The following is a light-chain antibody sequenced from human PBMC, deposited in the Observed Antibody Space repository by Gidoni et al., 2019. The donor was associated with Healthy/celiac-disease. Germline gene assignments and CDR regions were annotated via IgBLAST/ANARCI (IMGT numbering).Light chain of an antibody. V-gene: IGLV2-14*01. CDR1: SSDVGGYNY. J-gene: IGLJ1*01. Sequence: QSALTQPAPVSGSPGQSITIYRTGTSSDVGGYNYVSWYQQHPGKAPKLMIYDVSNRPSGVSNRFSGSKSGNTASLTISGLQAEDEADYYCSSYTSSSSYVFGTGTKVTVL. CDR3: SSYTSSSSYV. CDR2: DVS.